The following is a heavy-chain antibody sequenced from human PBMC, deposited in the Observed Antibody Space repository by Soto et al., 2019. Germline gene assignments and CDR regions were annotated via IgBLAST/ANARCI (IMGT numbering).Heavy chain of an antibody. Sequence: EVQLVESGGGWVKLGGPLRLSVAASGFTFRNAWMNWVRRAPGKGREWVGRIKSKTDGGTTDYAAPVKGRFTISRDDSKNTLYLQMNSLKTEDTAVYYCTTELGWEWLVATWGQGTLVTVSS. CDR2: IKSKTDGGTT. CDR3: TTELGWEWLVAT. CDR1: GFTFRNAW. J-gene: IGHJ4*02. D-gene: IGHD6-19*01. V-gene: IGHV3-15*07.